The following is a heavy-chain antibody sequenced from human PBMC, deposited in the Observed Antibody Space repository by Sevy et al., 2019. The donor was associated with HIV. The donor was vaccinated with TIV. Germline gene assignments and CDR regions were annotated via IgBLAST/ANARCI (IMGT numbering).Heavy chain of an antibody. CDR3: ARVIYKYGQNYFDF. Sequence: GGSLRLSCTASGFTFSDYYMSWIRQAPGKGLEWVSDISSSRTYANHADSVKGRFTISRDNAKNSLYLQMNNLRAEDTAVYYCARVIYKYGQNYFDFWGQGTLVTVSS. CDR2: ISSSRTYA. CDR1: GFTFSDYY. J-gene: IGHJ4*02. V-gene: IGHV3-11*06. D-gene: IGHD5-18*01.